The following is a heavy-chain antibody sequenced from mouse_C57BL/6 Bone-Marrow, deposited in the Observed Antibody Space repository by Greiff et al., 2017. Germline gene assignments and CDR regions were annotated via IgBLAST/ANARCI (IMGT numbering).Heavy chain of an antibody. CDR3: ARDYYGSSYAPYAMDY. J-gene: IGHJ4*01. Sequence: EVNVVESVAELVRPGASVKLSCTASGFNIKNTYMHWVKQRPEQGLEWIGRIDPANGNTKYAPKFQGKATITADTSSNTAYLQLSSLTSEDTAIYYCARDYYGSSYAPYAMDYWGQGTSVTVSS. CDR1: GFNIKNTY. D-gene: IGHD1-1*01. CDR2: IDPANGNT. V-gene: IGHV14-3*01.